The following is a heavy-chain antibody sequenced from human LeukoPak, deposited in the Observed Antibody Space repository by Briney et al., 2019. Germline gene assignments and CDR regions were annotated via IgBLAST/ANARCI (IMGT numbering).Heavy chain of an antibody. CDR1: GFTFSSYS. CDR2: ISSSSSYI. CDR3: ARAGNYDFWSGYDVGDY. Sequence: PGRSLRLSCAASGFTFSSYSMNWVRQAPGKGLEWVSSISSSSSYIYYADSVKGRFTISRDNAKNSLYLQMNSLRAEDTAVYYCARAGNYDFWSGYDVGDYWGQGTLVAVSS. J-gene: IGHJ4*02. V-gene: IGHV3-21*01. D-gene: IGHD3-3*01.